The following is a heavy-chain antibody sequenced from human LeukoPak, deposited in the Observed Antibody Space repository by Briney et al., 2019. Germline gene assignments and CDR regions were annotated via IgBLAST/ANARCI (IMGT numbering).Heavy chain of an antibody. V-gene: IGHV4-59*01. CDR1: GGSISSYY. CDR2: IYYSGST. J-gene: IGHJ4*02. D-gene: IGHD6-19*01. CDR3: AKELHSSDWIGIDY. Sequence: SETLSLTCTVSGGSISSYYWSWIRQPPGKGLEWIGYIYYSGSTNYNPSLKSRVTITVDTSKNQFSLKLSSVTAADTAVYYWAKELHSSDWIGIDYWGQGTLVTVSS.